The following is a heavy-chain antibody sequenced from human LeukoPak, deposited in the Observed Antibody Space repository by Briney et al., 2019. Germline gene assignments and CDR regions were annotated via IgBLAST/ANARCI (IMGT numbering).Heavy chain of an antibody. V-gene: IGHV4-38-2*02. CDR3: ARGGDIVVVVAATNGGQLFDY. CDR2: IYHSGSA. D-gene: IGHD2-15*01. CDR1: GYSITSGYN. Sequence: SSETLSLTCTVSGYSITSGYNWAWIRQPPGKVLEWIGSIYHSGSAYYNPSLKSRVTISVDTSKNQFSLKLSSVTAADTAVYYCARGGDIVVVVAATNGGQLFDYWGQGTLVTVSS. J-gene: IGHJ4*02.